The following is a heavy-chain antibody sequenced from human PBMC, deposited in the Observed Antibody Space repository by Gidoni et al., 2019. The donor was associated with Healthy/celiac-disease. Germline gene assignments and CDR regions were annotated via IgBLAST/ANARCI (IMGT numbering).Heavy chain of an antibody. Sequence: EVQLVESGGGLVQPGGSRRLSGAAAGFTFSSYWMHWVRQAPGKGLVWVSRINSDGSSTSYADSVTGRFTISRDNAKNTLYLQMNSLRAEDTAVYYCARGKTPAMVTPFDYWGQGTLVTVSS. CDR1: GFTFSSYW. CDR2: INSDGSST. D-gene: IGHD5-18*01. V-gene: IGHV3-74*01. CDR3: ARGKTPAMVTPFDY. J-gene: IGHJ4*02.